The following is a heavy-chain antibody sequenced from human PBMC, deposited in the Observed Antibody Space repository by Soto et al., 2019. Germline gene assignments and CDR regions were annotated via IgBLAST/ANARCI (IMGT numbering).Heavy chain of an antibody. CDR1: GFTVSSNY. CDR3: AREGFITGTTGDH. Sequence: EGQLVESGGVLIQPGGSLRLSCAASGFTVSSNYMSWVRQAPGKGLEWVSVIYSGGGSTYYADSVNGRFTISRDNSKNTLYLQMNSLRGEDTAVYYCAREGFITGTTGDHWGQGTLVTVSS. D-gene: IGHD1-20*01. J-gene: IGHJ4*02. CDR2: IYSGGGST. V-gene: IGHV3-53*01.